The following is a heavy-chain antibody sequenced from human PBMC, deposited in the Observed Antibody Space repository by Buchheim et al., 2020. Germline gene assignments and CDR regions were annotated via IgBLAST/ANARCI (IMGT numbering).Heavy chain of an antibody. V-gene: IGHV3-48*01. Sequence: EVQLVESGGGLVQPGGSLRLSCAASGFTFSSYSMNWVRQAPGKGLEWVSYISSSSSTIYYADSVKGRFTISRDNAKKPMYLQMNSLRAEDTAVYYCARDRYGDYGNYWGQGTL. D-gene: IGHD4-17*01. J-gene: IGHJ4*02. CDR2: ISSSSSTI. CDR3: ARDRYGDYGNY. CDR1: GFTFSSYS.